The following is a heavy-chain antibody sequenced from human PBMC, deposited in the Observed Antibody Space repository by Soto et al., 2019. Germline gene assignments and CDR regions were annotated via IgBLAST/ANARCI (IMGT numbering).Heavy chain of an antibody. D-gene: IGHD3-3*01. J-gene: IGHJ4*02. Sequence: GGSLRRSCAASGFTFSYFGMSWVRQSPGKGLEWVSVISARGDATYYAASVKGRFTLSRDNSKSTLYLQMNSLTVADTAVYYCAKKITIYAVDPADYWGQGTQVTVSS. V-gene: IGHV3-23*01. CDR2: ISARGDAT. CDR1: GFTFSYFG. CDR3: AKKITIYAVDPADY.